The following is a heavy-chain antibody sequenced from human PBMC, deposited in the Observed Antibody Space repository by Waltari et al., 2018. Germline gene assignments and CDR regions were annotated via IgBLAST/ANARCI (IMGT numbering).Heavy chain of an antibody. CDR1: GGTFSSYA. D-gene: IGHD6-6*01. J-gene: IGHJ4*02. CDR3: ARVTWSIAARRGEYYFDY. Sequence: QVQLVQSGAEVKKPGSSVKVSCKASGGTFSSYAISWVRQAPGQGLEWMGGIIPIFGTANYAQKFQGRVTITTDESTSTAYMELSSLRSEDTAVYYCARVTWSIAARRGEYYFDYWGQGTLVTVSS. V-gene: IGHV1-69*05. CDR2: IIPIFGTA.